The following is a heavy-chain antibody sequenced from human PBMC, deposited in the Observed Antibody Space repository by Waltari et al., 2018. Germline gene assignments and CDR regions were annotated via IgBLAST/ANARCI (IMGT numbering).Heavy chain of an antibody. V-gene: IGHV3-23*01. CDR3: AKGVLKVNGYIDR. J-gene: IGHJ4*02. D-gene: IGHD2-8*01. Sequence: EVQLLESGGGLVQPGGSLGLSCVASGFGFRAFTITWVRQAPGKGLEWVSTINSRGGDTFYADSLKGRVTVSRDNSKNTLYLQLNSLRVEDTAIYYCAKGVLKVNGYIDRWGQGTLVSVS. CDR2: INSRGGDT. CDR1: GFGFRAFT.